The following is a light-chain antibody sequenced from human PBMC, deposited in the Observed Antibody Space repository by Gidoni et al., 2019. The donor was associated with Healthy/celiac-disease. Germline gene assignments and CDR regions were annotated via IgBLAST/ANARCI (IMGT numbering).Light chain of an antibody. CDR3: QSYDSSLSGSGV. CDR1: SSNIGAGYD. CDR2: GNS. J-gene: IGLJ1*01. Sequence: QSVLTQPPSVSEAPGQRVTISCTGSSSNIGAGYDVHWYQQLPGTASKLLIYGNSNRPSGVPDRFSGSKSGTSASLAITGLQAEDEADYYCQSYDSSLSGSGVFGTGTKITVL. V-gene: IGLV1-40*01.